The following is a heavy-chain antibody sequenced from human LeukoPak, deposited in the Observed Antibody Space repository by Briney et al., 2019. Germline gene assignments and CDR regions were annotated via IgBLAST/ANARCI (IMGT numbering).Heavy chain of an antibody. J-gene: IGHJ4*02. Sequence: GGSLRLSCAASGFTFSSYEMNWVRQAPGEGLEWVSYISSSGSTIYYADSVKGRFTIPRDNAKNSLYLQMNSLRAEDTAVYYCAREGYSYDIDYWGQGTLVTVSS. D-gene: IGHD5-18*01. CDR3: AREGYSYDIDY. V-gene: IGHV3-48*03. CDR2: ISSSGSTI. CDR1: GFTFSSYE.